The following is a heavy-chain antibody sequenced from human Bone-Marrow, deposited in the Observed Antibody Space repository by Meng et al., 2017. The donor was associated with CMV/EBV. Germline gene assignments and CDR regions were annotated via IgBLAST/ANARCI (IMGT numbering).Heavy chain of an antibody. CDR3: ARTVSPYYDFWSGYYPYYYYGMDV. CDR2: MNPNSGNT. V-gene: IGHV1-8*03. J-gene: IGHJ6*02. D-gene: IGHD3-3*01. CDR1: GYTFTSYD. Sequence: ASVKVSCKASGYTFTSYDINWVRQATGQGLEWMGWMNPNSGNTGYAQKFQGRVTTTRNTSISTAYMELSSLRSEDTAVYYCARTVSPYYDFWSGYYPYYYYGMDVWGQGTTVTVSS.